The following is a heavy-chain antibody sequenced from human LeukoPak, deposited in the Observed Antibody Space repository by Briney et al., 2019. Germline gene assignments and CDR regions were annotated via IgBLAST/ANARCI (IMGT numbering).Heavy chain of an antibody. V-gene: IGHV1-69*13. J-gene: IGHJ4*02. Sequence: SVKVSCKASGGTFSSYAISWVRQAPGQGLEWMGGIIPIFGTANYAQKFQGRVTITADESTSTAYMELSSLRSEDTAVYYCARGATMTRARYCFDYWGQGTLVTVSS. CDR3: ARGATMTRARYCFDY. D-gene: IGHD3-22*01. CDR1: GGTFSSYA. CDR2: IIPIFGTA.